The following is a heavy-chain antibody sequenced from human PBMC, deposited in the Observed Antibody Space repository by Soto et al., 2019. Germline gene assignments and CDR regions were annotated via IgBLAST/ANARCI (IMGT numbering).Heavy chain of an antibody. CDR1: GYTFTGYY. V-gene: IGHV1-2*02. J-gene: IGHJ5*02. CDR3: ARAADYYDSSGYYANWFDP. Sequence: GASVKVSCKASGYTFTGYYMHWVRQAPGQGLEWMGWINPNSGGTNYAQKFQGRVTMTRDTSISTAYMELSRLRSDDTAVYYCARAADYYDSSGYYANWFDPWGQGTLVT. D-gene: IGHD3-22*01. CDR2: INPNSGGT.